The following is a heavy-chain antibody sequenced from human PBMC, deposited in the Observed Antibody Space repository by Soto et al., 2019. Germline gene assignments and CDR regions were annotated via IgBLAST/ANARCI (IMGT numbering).Heavy chain of an antibody. CDR3: ARRWGDYFDY. Sequence: ASETLSLRCSVAGGSSSSYYWSWIRQPPGKGLEWIGYIYYSGSTNYNPSLKSRVTISVDTSKNQFSLKLSSVTAADTAVYYCARRWGDYFDYWGQGTLVTVSS. V-gene: IGHV4-59*08. D-gene: IGHD3-16*01. CDR1: GGSSSSYY. CDR2: IYYSGST. J-gene: IGHJ4*02.